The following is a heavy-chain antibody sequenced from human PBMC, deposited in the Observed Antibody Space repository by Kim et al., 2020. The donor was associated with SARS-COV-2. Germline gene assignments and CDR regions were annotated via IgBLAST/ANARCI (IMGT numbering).Heavy chain of an antibody. J-gene: IGHJ3*01. D-gene: IGHD2-2*01. CDR3: VGDSMWRGFDV. V-gene: IGHV3-33*01. Sequence: YYADSVKGRFTISRDKIKNTLYLQMNSLRDEDTALYYCVGDSMWRGFDVWGQGTMVTVSS.